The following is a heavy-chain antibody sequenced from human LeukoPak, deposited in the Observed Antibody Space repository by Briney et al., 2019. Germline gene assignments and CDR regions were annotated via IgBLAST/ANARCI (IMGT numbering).Heavy chain of an antibody. CDR2: IIPTLEIA. J-gene: IGHJ4*02. CDR3: ARVISGSWLWF. V-gene: IGHV1-69*04. CDR1: GYTFTGYY. Sequence: SVKVSCKASGYTFTGYYMHWVRQAPGQGLEWMGRIIPTLEIANYAQKFQGRVTITADKSTSTAYMELSSLRPEDTAVYYCARVISGSWLWFWGQGTLVTVSS. D-gene: IGHD6-13*01.